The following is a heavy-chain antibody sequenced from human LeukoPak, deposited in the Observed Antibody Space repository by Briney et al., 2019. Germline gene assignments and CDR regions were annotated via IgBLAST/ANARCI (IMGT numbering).Heavy chain of an antibody. Sequence: GGSLRLSCAASGFTFSSYAMSWVRQAPGKGLEWVSAISGSGGSTYYADSVKGRFTISRDNSKNTLYLQMNSLRAEDTALYHCARDRRGNFDYWGQGTLVTVSS. J-gene: IGHJ4*02. CDR2: ISGSGGST. D-gene: IGHD3-16*01. V-gene: IGHV3-23*01. CDR3: ARDRRGNFDY. CDR1: GFTFSSYA.